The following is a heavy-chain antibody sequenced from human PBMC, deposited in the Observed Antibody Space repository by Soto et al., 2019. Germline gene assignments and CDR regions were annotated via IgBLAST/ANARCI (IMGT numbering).Heavy chain of an antibody. J-gene: IGHJ4*02. Sequence: ASVKVSCKASGYTFTSYDINWVRQATGQGLEWMGWMNPNSGNTGYAQKFQGRVTMTRNTSISTAYMELSSLRSEDTAVYYCACIAVAGGWYYFDYWGQGTLVTVSS. CDR1: GYTFTSYD. CDR2: MNPNSGNT. D-gene: IGHD6-19*01. CDR3: ACIAVAGGWYYFDY. V-gene: IGHV1-8*01.